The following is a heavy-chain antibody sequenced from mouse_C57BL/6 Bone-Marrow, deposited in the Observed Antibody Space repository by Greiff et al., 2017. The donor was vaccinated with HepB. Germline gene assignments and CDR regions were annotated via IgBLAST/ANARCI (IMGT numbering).Heavy chain of an antibody. J-gene: IGHJ3*01. D-gene: IGHD2-10*01. CDR1: GFSLSTFGMG. CDR2: IWWDDDK. Sequence: QVTLKESGPGILQPSQSLSLTCSFSGFSLSTFGMGVGWIRQPSGKGLEWLAHIWWDDDKYYNPVQKSRLPISKDTSKNQVIHKIAHVDTADTATYYCARIVGAPLPLAYWGQGTLVTVSA. CDR3: ARIVGAPLPLAY. V-gene: IGHV8-8*01.